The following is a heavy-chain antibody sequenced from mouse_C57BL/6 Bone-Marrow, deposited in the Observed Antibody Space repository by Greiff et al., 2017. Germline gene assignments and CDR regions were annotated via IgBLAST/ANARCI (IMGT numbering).Heavy chain of an antibody. CDR1: GFSLTSYG. Sequence: VKLQESGPGLVQPSQSLSITCTVSGFSLTSYGVHWVRQSPGKGLEWLGVIWRGGSTDYNAAFMSRLSITKDNSKSQVFFKMNSLQADDTAIYYCAKKGDYDDGGYYYAMDYWGQGTSVTVSS. CDR2: IWRGGST. CDR3: AKKGDYDDGGYYYAMDY. J-gene: IGHJ4*01. V-gene: IGHV2-5*01. D-gene: IGHD2-4*01.